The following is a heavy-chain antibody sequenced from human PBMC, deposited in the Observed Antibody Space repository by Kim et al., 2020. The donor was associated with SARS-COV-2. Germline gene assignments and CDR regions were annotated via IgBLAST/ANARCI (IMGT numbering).Heavy chain of an antibody. CDR3: AKEDYYDSSGYLSKALD. D-gene: IGHD3-22*01. CDR2: ISYDGSNK. Sequence: GGSLRLSCAASGFTFSSYGMHWVRQAPGKGLEWVAVISYDGSNKYYADSVKGRFTISRDNSKNTLYLQMNSLRAEDTAVYYCAKEDYYDSSGYLSKALD. CDR1: GFTFSSYG. V-gene: IGHV3-30*18. J-gene: IGHJ4*01.